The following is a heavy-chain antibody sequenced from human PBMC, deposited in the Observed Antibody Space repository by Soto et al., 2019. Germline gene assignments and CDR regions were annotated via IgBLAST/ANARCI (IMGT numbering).Heavy chain of an antibody. CDR1: GFTFSSYG. CDR2: ISYDGSNK. CDR3: AKDYYDSSGSHFDY. Sequence: GGSLRLSCAASGFTFSSYGMHWVRQAPGKGLEWVAVISYDGSNKYYADSVKGRFTISRDNSKNTLYLQMNSLRAEDTAVYYCAKDYYDSSGSHFDYWGQGTLVTV. D-gene: IGHD3-22*01. J-gene: IGHJ4*02. V-gene: IGHV3-30*18.